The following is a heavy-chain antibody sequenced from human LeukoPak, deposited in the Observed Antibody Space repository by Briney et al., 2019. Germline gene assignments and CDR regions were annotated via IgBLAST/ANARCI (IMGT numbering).Heavy chain of an antibody. CDR1: GGSISSYY. V-gene: IGHV4-59*01. J-gene: IGHJ4*02. CDR2: IYYSGST. D-gene: IGHD6-25*01. CDR3: ARIGGYSSASD. Sequence: SETLSLTCTVSGGSISSYYWSWIRQPPGKGLEWIGYIYYSGSTNYNPSLKSRVTISVDTSKNQFSLKLSSVTAADTAVYYCARIGGYSSASDWGQGTLVTVSS.